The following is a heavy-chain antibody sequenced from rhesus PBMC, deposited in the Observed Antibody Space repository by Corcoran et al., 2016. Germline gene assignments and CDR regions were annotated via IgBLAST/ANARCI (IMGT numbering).Heavy chain of an antibody. CDR3: ARDRIAFDY. CDR1: GGSISSGYYY. J-gene: IGHJ4*01. V-gene: IGHV4-122*02. D-gene: IGHD2-2*01. CDR2: ITYSGST. Sequence: QVQLQESGPGLVKPSETLSLTCAVSGGSISSGYYYWSWIRQPPGKGLEWIWYITYSGSTSYNPSLKSRVTISRDTSKNQFALKLSSVTAADTAVYYCARDRIAFDYWGQGVLVTVSS.